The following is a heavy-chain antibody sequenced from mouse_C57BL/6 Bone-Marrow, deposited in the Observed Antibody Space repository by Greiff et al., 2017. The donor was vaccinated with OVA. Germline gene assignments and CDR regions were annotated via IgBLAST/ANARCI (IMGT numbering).Heavy chain of an antibody. V-gene: IGHV1-54*01. D-gene: IGHD3-1*01. CDR2: INPGSGGT. Sequence: QVQLQQSGAELVRPGTSVKVSCKASGYAFTNYLIEWVKQRPGQGLEWIGVINPGSGGTNYNEKFKGKATLTADKSSSTAYMQLSSLTSEDSAVYFCAIGTCYFDYWGQGTTLTVSS. J-gene: IGHJ2*01. CDR1: GYAFTNYL. CDR3: AIGTCYFDY.